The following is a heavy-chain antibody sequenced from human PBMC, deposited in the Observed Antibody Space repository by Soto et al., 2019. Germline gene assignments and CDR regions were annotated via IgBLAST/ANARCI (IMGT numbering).Heavy chain of an antibody. CDR3: ARGSGSYYNYYYYYGMDV. D-gene: IGHD3-10*01. CDR2: IYHSGST. Sequence: QLQLQESGSGLVKPSQTLSLTCAVSGGSISSGGYSWSWIRQPPGKGLEWIGYIYHSGSTYYNPSLKSRVTISVDRSENQFSLKLSSVTAADTAVYYCARGSGSYYNYYYYYGMDVWGQGTTVTVSS. V-gene: IGHV4-30-2*01. J-gene: IGHJ6*02. CDR1: GGSISSGGYS.